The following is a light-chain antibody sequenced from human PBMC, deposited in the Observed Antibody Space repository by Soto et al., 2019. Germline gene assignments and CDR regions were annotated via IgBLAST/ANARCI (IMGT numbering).Light chain of an antibody. V-gene: IGKV3-20*01. CDR2: GAS. Sequence: EIVLTQSPGTLSLSPGERATLSCRASQSVSSSYLAWYQQKPGQAPRLLIYGASSRATGIPDRFSGSGSGTDFTLTISRLEPEDFAVYYCQQYGSSHRALTFGGGTQVEIK. CDR3: QQYGSSHRALT. CDR1: QSVSSSY. J-gene: IGKJ4*01.